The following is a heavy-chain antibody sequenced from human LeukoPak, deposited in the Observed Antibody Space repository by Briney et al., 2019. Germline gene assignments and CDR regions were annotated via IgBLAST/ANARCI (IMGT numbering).Heavy chain of an antibody. CDR2: IYDSGST. Sequence: PSETLSLTCTVSGGSIRSSYYYWGWIRQPPGKGLEWIGSIYDSGSTYYNPSLKSRVTISVDTSKNQFSLKLNSVTAADTAVYYCARRYGDSRGYFFDYWGQGTLVTVS. D-gene: IGHD4-17*01. J-gene: IGHJ4*02. CDR1: GGSIRSSYYY. V-gene: IGHV4-39*01. CDR3: ARRYGDSRGYFFDY.